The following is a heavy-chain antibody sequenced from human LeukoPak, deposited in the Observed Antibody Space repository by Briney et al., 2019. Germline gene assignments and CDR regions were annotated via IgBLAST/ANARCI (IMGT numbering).Heavy chain of an antibody. CDR1: GFTFNNYW. CDR3: AGSSGWHFDY. Sequence: GGSLRLSCAGTGFTFNNYWMNWVRQAPGKGLEWVANIKEDGSQIYYVDSVKGRFTISRDNAKNSVYLQMNSLRAEDTAVYYCAGSSGWHFDYWGQGTLVAVSS. CDR2: IKEDGSQI. J-gene: IGHJ4*02. D-gene: IGHD6-19*01. V-gene: IGHV3-7*01.